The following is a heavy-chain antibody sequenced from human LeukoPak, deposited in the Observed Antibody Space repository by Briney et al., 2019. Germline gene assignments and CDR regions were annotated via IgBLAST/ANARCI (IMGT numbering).Heavy chain of an antibody. V-gene: IGHV4-38-2*02. D-gene: IGHD3-16*01. CDR2: IFCSGES. CDR1: GYSISSGYY. Sequence: SSETLSLTCTVSGYSISSGYYWGWIRQPPGKGLEWIGSIFCSGESEKNPSLKNRVTVSLDTSKNQFFLKVTSVTVADTAVYFCARLGDVEVNGGTLDYWGRGTLVTVSS. J-gene: IGHJ4*02. CDR3: ARLGDVEVNGGTLDY.